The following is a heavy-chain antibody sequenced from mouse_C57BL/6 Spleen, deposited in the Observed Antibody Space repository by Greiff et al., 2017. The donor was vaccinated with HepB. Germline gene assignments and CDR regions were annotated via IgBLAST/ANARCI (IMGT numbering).Heavy chain of an antibody. V-gene: IGHV1-69*01. CDR3: AKRGRVYGSSWEFAY. D-gene: IGHD1-1*01. CDR2: IDPSDSYT. J-gene: IGHJ3*01. Sequence: QVQLKQPGAELVMPGASVKLSCKASGYTFTSYWMHWVKQRPGQGLEWIGEIDPSDSYTNYNQKFKGKSTLTVDKSSSTAYMQLSSLTSEDSAVYYCAKRGRVYGSSWEFAYWGQGTLVTVSA. CDR1: GYTFTSYW.